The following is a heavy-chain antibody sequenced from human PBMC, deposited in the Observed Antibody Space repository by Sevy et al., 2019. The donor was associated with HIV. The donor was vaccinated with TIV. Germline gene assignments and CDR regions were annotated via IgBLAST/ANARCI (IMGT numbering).Heavy chain of an antibody. D-gene: IGHD2-21*01. CDR1: GFPFNDHA. V-gene: IGHV3-9*01. CDR2: ISWNSRNI. Sequence: GESLRLSCAASGFPFNDHAMHWVRQVPGKGLEWVSGISWNSRNIGYADSVKGRFTISRDNARHFVYLEMNSLRPEDTAFYYCAKDINRGCDGVNCYSYYYYFYGLDVSGQGTTVTVSS. CDR3: AKDINRGCDGVNCYSYYYYFYGLDV. J-gene: IGHJ6*02.